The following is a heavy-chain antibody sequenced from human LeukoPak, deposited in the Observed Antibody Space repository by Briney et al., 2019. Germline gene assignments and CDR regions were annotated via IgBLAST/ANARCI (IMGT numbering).Heavy chain of an antibody. D-gene: IGHD6-13*01. CDR1: GYTFTTHY. V-gene: IGHV1-46*01. CDR2: INPSDGSA. CDR3: ARGGWQQQLREPDY. J-gene: IGHJ4*02. Sequence: ASVKVSCKASGYTFTTHYIHWVRQAPGQGLEWMGIINPSDGSASYAQKFQGRVTITADESTSTAYMELSSLRSEDTAVYYCARGGWQQQLREPDYWGQGTLVTVSS.